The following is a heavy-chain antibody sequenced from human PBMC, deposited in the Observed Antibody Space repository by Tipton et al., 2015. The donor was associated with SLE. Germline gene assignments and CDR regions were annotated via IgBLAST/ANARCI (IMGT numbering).Heavy chain of an antibody. V-gene: IGHV3-23*01. CDR2: SNGDGSIT. CDR1: GFTFSSYA. Sequence: SLRLSCAASGFTFSSYAMSWVRQAPGKGLEWVSHSNGDGSITTYADSVKGRFTISRDNAKNTLYLQMNSLRAEDTAVYYCARGVSGYDSSNYMDVWGKGTTVTVSS. D-gene: IGHD5-12*01. CDR3: ARGVSGYDSSNYMDV. J-gene: IGHJ6*03.